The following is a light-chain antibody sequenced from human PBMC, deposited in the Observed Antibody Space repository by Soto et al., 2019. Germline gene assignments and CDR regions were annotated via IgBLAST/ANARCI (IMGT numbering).Light chain of an antibody. CDR3: QQRADWPLT. J-gene: IGKJ4*01. CDR1: QTVSSF. Sequence: EIVLTQSPATLSLSPGDSATLSCRASQTVSSFLAWYQQKPGQAPRLLIYDASKRATGIPARFSGSGSGTDFSLTISSLEPEDFAVYYGQQRADWPLTFGGGTKVEIK. V-gene: IGKV3-11*01. CDR2: DAS.